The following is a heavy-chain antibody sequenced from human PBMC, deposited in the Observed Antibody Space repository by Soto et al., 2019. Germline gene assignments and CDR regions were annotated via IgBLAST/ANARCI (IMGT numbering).Heavy chain of an antibody. D-gene: IGHD5-12*01. CDR3: ARHRLRGYDYYYYYYMDV. CDR1: GCSISSSSYY. CDR2: IYYSGST. J-gene: IGHJ6*03. Sequence: SETLSLTCTVYGCSISSSSYYWCWILHPPGKGLEWIGSIYYSGSTYYNPSLKSRVTISVDTSKNQFSLKLSSVTAADTAVYYCARHRLRGYDYYYYYYMDVWGKGTTVTVSS. V-gene: IGHV4-39*01.